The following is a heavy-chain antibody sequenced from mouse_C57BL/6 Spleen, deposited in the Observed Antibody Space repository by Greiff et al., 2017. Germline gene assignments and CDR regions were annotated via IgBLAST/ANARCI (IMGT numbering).Heavy chain of an antibody. CDR1: GFTFNTYA. V-gene: IGHV10-3*01. CDR3: VTYYGSSCGFAY. CDR2: IRSKSSNYAT. D-gene: IGHD1-1*01. Sequence: EVQLQESGGGLVQPKGSLKLSCAASGFTFNTYAMHWVRQAPGKGLEWVARIRSKSSNYATYYADSVKDSFTISKDDSQSILYLQMNNLKTEDTAMYYCVTYYGSSCGFAYWGQGTLVTVAA. J-gene: IGHJ3*01.